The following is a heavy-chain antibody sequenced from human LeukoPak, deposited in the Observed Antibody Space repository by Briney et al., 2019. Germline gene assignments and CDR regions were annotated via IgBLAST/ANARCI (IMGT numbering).Heavy chain of an antibody. V-gene: IGHV3-23*01. Sequence: PGGSLRLSCAASGFTFDDYGMSWVRQAPGKRLEWVSYISGSGDNTYYADSVKGRFTISRDNSKNTLSLQMNSLRAEDTAVYYCAKRVTGTTRYFDSWSQGTLVTVSS. J-gene: IGHJ4*02. CDR1: GFTFDDYG. CDR3: AKRVTGTTRYFDS. D-gene: IGHD1-20*01. CDR2: ISGSGDNT.